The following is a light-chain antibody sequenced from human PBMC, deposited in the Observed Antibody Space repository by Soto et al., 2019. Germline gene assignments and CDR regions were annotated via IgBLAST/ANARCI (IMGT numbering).Light chain of an antibody. CDR2: AAS. J-gene: IGKJ4*01. Sequence: EIVMTQSPATLSVSPGERATLSCRASQSVSNSLAWYQLKPGQAPRLLIDAASSRATGVPARFSGSGSGTEFILTINSLQSEDSAVYYCQQYNNWPLTFGGGTKVEIK. CDR3: QQYNNWPLT. CDR1: QSVSNS. V-gene: IGKV3-15*01.